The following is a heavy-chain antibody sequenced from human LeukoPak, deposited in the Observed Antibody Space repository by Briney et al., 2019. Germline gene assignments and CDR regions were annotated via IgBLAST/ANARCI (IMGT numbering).Heavy chain of an antibody. CDR1: GGTFSSYA. V-gene: IGHV1-69*04. CDR2: IIPILGIA. CDR3: ARDHGTGRGYSYGLFDY. D-gene: IGHD5-18*01. Sequence: ASVKVSCKASGGTFSSYAISWVRQAAGQGLEWMGRIIPILGIANYAQKFQGRVTITADKSTSTAYMELSSLRSEDTAVYYCARDHGTGRGYSYGLFDYWGQGTLVTVSS. J-gene: IGHJ4*02.